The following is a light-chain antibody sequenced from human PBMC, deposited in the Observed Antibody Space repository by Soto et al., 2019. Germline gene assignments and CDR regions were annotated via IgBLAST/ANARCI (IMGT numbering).Light chain of an antibody. CDR2: DVS. CDR3: SSYTSSTTVV. V-gene: IGLV2-14*03. Sequence: QSALTQPASVSGSPGQSITISCPGTSSNVGSYNYVSWYQQHPGKAPKLMIYDVSNRPSGVSNRFSGSKSGNTASLTISGLQAEDEADYYCSSYTSSTTVVFGGGTELTVL. CDR1: SSNVGSYNY. J-gene: IGLJ2*01.